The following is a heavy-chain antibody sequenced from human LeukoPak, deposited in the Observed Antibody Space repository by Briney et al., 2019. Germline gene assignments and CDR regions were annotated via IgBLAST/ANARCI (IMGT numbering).Heavy chain of an antibody. CDR3: ARGRREVRGVTQYFDY. CDR1: GYTFTSYD. J-gene: IGHJ4*02. CDR2: MNPNSGNT. Sequence: GASVKVSCKASGYTFTSYDINWVRQATGQGLEWMGWMNPNSGNTGYAQKFQGRVTMTRNTSTSTAYMELSSLRSEDTAVYYCARGRREVRGVTQYFDYWGQGTLVTVSS. D-gene: IGHD3-10*01. V-gene: IGHV1-8*01.